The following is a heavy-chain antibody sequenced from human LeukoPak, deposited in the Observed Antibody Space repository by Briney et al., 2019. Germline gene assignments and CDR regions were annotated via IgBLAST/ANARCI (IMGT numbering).Heavy chain of an antibody. D-gene: IGHD2/OR15-2a*01. Sequence: GGSLRLSCAASGFTFDDHGMSWVRQAPGKGLEWVSGIKWDGGRTGYADSVKGRFTISRDNSRDTLYLQMNSLRAEDTAVYYCAKDSAKKYDDYWGQGTLVTVSS. CDR2: IKWDGGRT. CDR3: AKDSAKKYDDY. CDR1: GFTFDDHG. J-gene: IGHJ4*02. V-gene: IGHV3-20*04.